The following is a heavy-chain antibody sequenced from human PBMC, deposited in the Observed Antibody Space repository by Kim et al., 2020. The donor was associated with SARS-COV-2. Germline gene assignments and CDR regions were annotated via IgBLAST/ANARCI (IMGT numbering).Heavy chain of an antibody. CDR1: GGSVSSGSYY. D-gene: IGHD1-1*01. CDR2: IYYSGST. V-gene: IGHV4-61*01. J-gene: IGHJ6*02. CDR3: ARVRPEGLEKYGMDV. Sequence: SETLSLTCTVSGGSVSSGSYYWSWIRQPPGKGLEWIGYIYYSGSTNYNPSLKSRVTISVDTSKNQFSLKLSSVTAADTAVYYGARVRPEGLEKYGMDVWGQGTTVTVSS.